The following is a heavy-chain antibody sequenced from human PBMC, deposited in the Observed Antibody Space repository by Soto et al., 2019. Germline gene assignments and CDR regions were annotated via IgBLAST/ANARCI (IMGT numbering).Heavy chain of an antibody. CDR1: GGTFSTYA. V-gene: IGHV1-69*14. J-gene: IGHJ4*02. Sequence: QVQLVQSGAEVKKPESSVKVSCKAPGGTFSTYAISWVRQAPGQGLEWMGGIIPMFGTANYAQRFQDRVTITADKSTKTVYLELSSVRSEDTAVYFCARGIQLWLRRINNGYAGWGQGTLVTVSS. D-gene: IGHD5-18*01. CDR3: ARGIQLWLRRINNGYAG. CDR2: IIPMFGTA.